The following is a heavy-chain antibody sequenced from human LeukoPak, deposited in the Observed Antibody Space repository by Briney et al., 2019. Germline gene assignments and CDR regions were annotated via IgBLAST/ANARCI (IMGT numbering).Heavy chain of an antibody. V-gene: IGHV3-30*18. J-gene: IGHJ4*02. CDR2: ISYDGSNK. CDR3: AKLHCSSTSCYIPRDYFDY. D-gene: IGHD2-2*02. CDR1: GLTFSSYG. Sequence: GGSLRLSCAASGLTFSSYGMHWVRQAPGKGLEWVAVISYDGSNKYYADSVKGRFTISRDNSKNTLYLQMSSLRAEDTAVYYCAKLHCSSTSCYIPRDYFDYWGQGTLVTVSS.